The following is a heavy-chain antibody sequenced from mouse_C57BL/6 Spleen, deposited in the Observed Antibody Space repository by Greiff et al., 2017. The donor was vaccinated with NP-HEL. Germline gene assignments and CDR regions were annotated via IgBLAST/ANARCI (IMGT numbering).Heavy chain of an antibody. Sequence: EVQLQQSGPGLVKPSQSLSLTCSVTGYSITSGYYWNWIRQFPGNKLEWMGYISYDGSNNYNPSLKNRISITRDTSKNQFFLRLNSVTTEDTATYYCARGEDWDYWGQGTTLTVSS. CDR1: GYSITSGYY. CDR3: ARGEDWDY. CDR2: ISYDGSN. V-gene: IGHV3-6*01. D-gene: IGHD4-1*01. J-gene: IGHJ2*01.